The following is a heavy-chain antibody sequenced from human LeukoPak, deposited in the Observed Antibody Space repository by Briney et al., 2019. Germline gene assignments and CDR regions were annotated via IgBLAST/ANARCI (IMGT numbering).Heavy chain of an antibody. Sequence: PGGSLRLSCAASGFTFSSYTMNWVRQAPGKGLEWVSSISSSANYIYYADSAKGRFTISRDNAKNSVYLQMSSLRAEDTAVYYCARDTTSGRYGGFDYWGQGTLVTASS. CDR1: GFTFSSYT. D-gene: IGHD6-19*01. V-gene: IGHV3-21*06. J-gene: IGHJ4*02. CDR2: ISSSANYI. CDR3: ARDTTSGRYGGFDY.